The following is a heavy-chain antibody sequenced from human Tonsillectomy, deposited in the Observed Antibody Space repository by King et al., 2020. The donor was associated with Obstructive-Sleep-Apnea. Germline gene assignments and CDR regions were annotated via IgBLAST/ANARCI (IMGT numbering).Heavy chain of an antibody. V-gene: IGHV5-10-1*01. D-gene: IGHD2-2*01. CDR1: GYSFTNYW. J-gene: IGHJ4*02. CDR2: IDPGDSYT. Sequence: VQLVQSGAEVKKPGESLRISCEGSGYSFTNYWITWVRQMPGKGLEWMGTIDPGDSYTNYSPSSQGHVTISADRSISPAYLQWSSLKASDTAIYYCARRFLGYCGTTSCSHFDYWGQGTLVTVSS. CDR3: ARRFLGYCGTTSCSHFDY.